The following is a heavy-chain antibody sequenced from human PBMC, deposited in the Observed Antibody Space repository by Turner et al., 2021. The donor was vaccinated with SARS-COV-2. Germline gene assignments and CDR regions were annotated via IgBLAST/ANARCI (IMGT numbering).Heavy chain of an antibody. CDR3: ARRYCSSTSCPNWFDP. J-gene: IGHJ5*02. V-gene: IGHV4-4*02. D-gene: IGHD2-2*01. CDR2: IDPSGST. CDR1: GGSISSSNW. Sequence: QVQLQESGPGLVKPSGTLSLTCAVAGGSISSSNWWSWVRQPPGKGLEWIGEIDPSGSTNYNPSLKSRVTISVDKSKNQFSLKLSSVTAADTAVYYCARRYCSSTSCPNWFDPWGQGTLVTVSS.